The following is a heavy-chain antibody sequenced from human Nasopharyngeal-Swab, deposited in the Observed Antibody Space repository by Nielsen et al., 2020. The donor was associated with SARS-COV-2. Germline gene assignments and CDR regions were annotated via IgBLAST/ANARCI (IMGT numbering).Heavy chain of an antibody. V-gene: IGHV4-59*13. D-gene: IGHD2-8*01. CDR3: ARTHVSYYRNWFDP. Sequence: PGKGLEWIGYIYYSGSTNYNPSLKSRVTISVDTSKNQFSLKLSSVTAADTAVYYCARTHVSYYRNWFDPWGQGTLVTVS. J-gene: IGHJ5*02. CDR2: IYYSGST.